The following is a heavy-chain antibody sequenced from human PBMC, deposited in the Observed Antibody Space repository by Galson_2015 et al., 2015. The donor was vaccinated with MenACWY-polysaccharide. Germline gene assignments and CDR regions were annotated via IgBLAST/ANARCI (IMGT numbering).Heavy chain of an antibody. V-gene: IGHV3-30*12. CDR2: IYYDGSKK. D-gene: IGHD4-11*01. CDR1: GFTFRSYG. Sequence: LRLSCAASGFTFRSYGLHWVRQAPGKGLEWVTLIYYDGSKKEYADSVKGRFTISRDNSKNTLYLQMDSLRAEDTAVYYCSRLQSKYMDVWGKGTTVTVSS. J-gene: IGHJ6*04. CDR3: SRLQSKYMDV.